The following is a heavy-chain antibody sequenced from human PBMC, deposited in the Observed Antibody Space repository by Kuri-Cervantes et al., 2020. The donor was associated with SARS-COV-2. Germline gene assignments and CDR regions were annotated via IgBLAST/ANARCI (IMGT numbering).Heavy chain of an antibody. V-gene: IGHV3-30*18. CDR3: AKDQHGIVVVVAAIES. D-gene: IGHD2-15*01. J-gene: IGHJ5*01. Sequence: GGSLRLSCAASGFTFTSFAMHWVRQAPGKGLEWVSLISYDGSNKFYADSVKGRFTISRDNSMNMLFLQMDSLRVEDSAVYYCAKDQHGIVVVVAAIESWGQGIPVTVSS. CDR2: ISYDGSNK. CDR1: GFTFTSFA.